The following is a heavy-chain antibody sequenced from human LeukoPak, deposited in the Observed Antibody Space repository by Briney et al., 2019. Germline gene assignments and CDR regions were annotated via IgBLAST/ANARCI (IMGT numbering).Heavy chain of an antibody. J-gene: IGHJ4*02. CDR1: GGSISSDY. CDR3: ATLRGGGSAVFDY. CDR2: IHYSGRT. V-gene: IGHV4-59*08. D-gene: IGHD2-15*01. Sequence: SETLSLTCTVSGGSISSDYWSWVRQPPGKGLEWIGYIHYSGRTYYNPSLKSRVTISTDTSKTQFSLNLSSVTAADTAVYYCATLRGGGSAVFDYWGQGTLVTVSS.